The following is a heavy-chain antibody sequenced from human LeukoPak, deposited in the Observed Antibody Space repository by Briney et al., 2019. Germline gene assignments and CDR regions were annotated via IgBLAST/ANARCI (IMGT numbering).Heavy chain of an antibody. D-gene: IGHD6-6*01. CDR3: ARDSSIAARFLYYYYMDV. CDR1: GYTFTGYY. CDR2: INPNSGGT. J-gene: IGHJ6*03. V-gene: IGHV1-2*02. Sequence: ASVKVSCKASGYTFTGYYMHWVRQAPGQGLEWMGWINPNSGGTNYAQKFQGRVTMTRDTSISTAYMELRSLRSDDTAVYYCARDSSIAARFLYYYYMDVWGKGTTVTVSS.